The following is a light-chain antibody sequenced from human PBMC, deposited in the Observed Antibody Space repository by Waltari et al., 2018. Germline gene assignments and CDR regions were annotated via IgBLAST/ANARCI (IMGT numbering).Light chain of an antibody. Sequence: DIQMTQSPSSLSASAGDRVTIPCRASQSISYYLNWYQHKPGRAPKLLIYTASSLQGGVPSRFSGSGSGTDFTLTISSLQPDDFATYYCQQSYSSPTFGGGTKVEI. CDR1: QSISYY. CDR3: QQSYSSPT. V-gene: IGKV1-39*01. J-gene: IGKJ4*01. CDR2: TAS.